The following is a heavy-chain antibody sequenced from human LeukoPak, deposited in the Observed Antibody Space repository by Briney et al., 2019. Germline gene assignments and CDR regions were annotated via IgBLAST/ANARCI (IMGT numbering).Heavy chain of an antibody. J-gene: IGHJ3*02. Sequence: GGSLRLSCAASGFTFSTSGMNWVRQAPGKGLEWVSSISYSSTYIYYADSVKGRFTISRDNAKNSLFLQMNSLRAEDTAVYYCARASSKQLAGYLPDGFDIWGQGTMVTVSS. D-gene: IGHD3-9*01. CDR3: ARASSKQLAGYLPDGFDI. CDR2: ISYSSTYI. V-gene: IGHV3-21*01. CDR1: GFTFSTSG.